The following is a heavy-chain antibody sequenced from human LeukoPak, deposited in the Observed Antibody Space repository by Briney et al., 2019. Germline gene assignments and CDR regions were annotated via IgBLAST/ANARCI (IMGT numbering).Heavy chain of an antibody. J-gene: IGHJ4*02. Sequence: GGSLRLSCAASGFTFSSYTMNWVRQAPGKGLEWVSSISSSSTYIYYADSVKGRFTISRDNAKNSLYLQMNSLRAEDTAVYYCARARVQMATSSFDYWGQGTLVTVSS. V-gene: IGHV3-21*01. CDR3: ARARVQMATSSFDY. CDR2: ISSSSTYI. CDR1: GFTFSSYT. D-gene: IGHD5-24*01.